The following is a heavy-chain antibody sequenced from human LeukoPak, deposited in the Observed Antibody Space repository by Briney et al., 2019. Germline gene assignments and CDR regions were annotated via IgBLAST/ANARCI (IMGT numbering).Heavy chain of an antibody. CDR1: GGSFSGYY. CDR2: INHSGST. V-gene: IGHV4-34*01. Sequence: KPSETLSLTCAVYGGSFSGYYWSWIRQPPGKGLEWIGEINHSGSTNYNPSLTSRVTISVDTSKNQFSLKLSSVTAADTAVYYCAFQPNNWFDPWGQGTLVTVSS. CDR3: AFQPNNWFDP. J-gene: IGHJ5*02.